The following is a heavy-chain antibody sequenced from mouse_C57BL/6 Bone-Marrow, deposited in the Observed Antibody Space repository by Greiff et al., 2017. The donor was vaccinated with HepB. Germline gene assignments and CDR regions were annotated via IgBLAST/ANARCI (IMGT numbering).Heavy chain of an antibody. D-gene: IGHD2-12*01. CDR3: ARIRARYYSPAWFAY. CDR1: GFSLSTFGMG. J-gene: IGHJ3*01. Sequence: QVTLKVSGPGILQPSQTLSLTCSFSGFSLSTFGMGVGWIRQPSGQGLEWLAHIWWDDAKYYNPALKSRLTISKDTSKTRVVLKIANGDTADTATYYCARIRARYYSPAWFAYWGKGTLVTVSA. V-gene: IGHV8-8*01. CDR2: IWWDDAK.